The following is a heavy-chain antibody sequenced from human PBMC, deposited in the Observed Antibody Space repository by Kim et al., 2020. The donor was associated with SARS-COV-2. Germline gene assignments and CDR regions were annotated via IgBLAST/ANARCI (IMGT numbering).Heavy chain of an antibody. D-gene: IGHD6-6*01. V-gene: IGHV3-66*01. CDR3: AREGERIAAPIDY. Sequence: YADSVKGRFTISRDNSKNTLYLQMNSLRAEDTAVYYCAREGERIAAPIDYWGQGTLVTVSS. J-gene: IGHJ4*02.